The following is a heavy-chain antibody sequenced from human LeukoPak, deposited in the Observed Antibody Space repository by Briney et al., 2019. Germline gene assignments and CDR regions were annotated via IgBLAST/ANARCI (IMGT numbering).Heavy chain of an antibody. V-gene: IGHV3-23*01. Sequence: AGGSLRLSCAASGFTFSSYAMSWVRQAPGKGLEWVSAISGSGGSTYYADSVKGRFTISRDNSKNTLYLQMNSLRAEDTAVYYCAKAQRSGGSCYSPYWGQGTLVTVSS. CDR2: ISGSGGST. CDR1: GFTFSSYA. D-gene: IGHD2-15*01. CDR3: AKAQRSGGSCYSPY. J-gene: IGHJ4*02.